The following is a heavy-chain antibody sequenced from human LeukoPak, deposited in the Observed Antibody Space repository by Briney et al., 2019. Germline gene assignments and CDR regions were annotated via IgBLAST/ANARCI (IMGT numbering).Heavy chain of an antibody. CDR3: ATVRAAFR. Sequence: GGSLRLSCAASGITFTDAWMNWVRQAPGKGLEWVGRIKSRSDGGTTDYAAPVKGRFIISRDDSKNTLYLQMNNLKTEDTALYYSATVRAAFRWGQGTLVTVSS. J-gene: IGHJ4*02. V-gene: IGHV3-15*01. CDR2: IKSRSDGGTT. CDR1: GITFTDAW. D-gene: IGHD2-15*01.